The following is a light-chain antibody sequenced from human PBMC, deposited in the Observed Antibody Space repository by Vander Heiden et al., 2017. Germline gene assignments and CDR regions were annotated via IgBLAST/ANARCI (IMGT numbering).Light chain of an antibody. J-gene: IGKJ1*01. CDR1: QSISSW. Sequence: DIQMTQSPSTLSASVGDRVTITCRASQSISSWLAWYQQKPGKAPKLLIYDASSLESGVPSRFSGSGYGKEFTLTISSRQPDDFATYYCQQYNSYSLWTFGQGTKVEIK. V-gene: IGKV1-5*01. CDR3: QQYNSYSLWT. CDR2: DAS.